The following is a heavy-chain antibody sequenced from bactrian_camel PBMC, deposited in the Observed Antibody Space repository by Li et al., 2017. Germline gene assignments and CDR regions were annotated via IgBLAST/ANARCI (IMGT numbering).Heavy chain of an antibody. Sequence: LVESGGGSVQTGGSLRLSCAVTGLTDAIDCLKWFRQVPGKDPEGVATIYSSGTGTYYPDSVKGRSTISQDNAKSTLYLQMDNLKPEDTAMYYCAADRSLGFCVEMMGGNIRRGSGYWGQGTQVTVS. J-gene: IGHJ6*01. D-gene: IGHD1*01. V-gene: IGHV3S31*01. CDR3: AADRSLGFCVEMMGGNIRRGSGY. CDR1: GLTDAIDC. CDR2: IYSSGTGT.